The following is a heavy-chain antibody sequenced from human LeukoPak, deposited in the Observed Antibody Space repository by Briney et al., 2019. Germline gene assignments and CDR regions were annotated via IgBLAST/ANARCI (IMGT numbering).Heavy chain of an antibody. CDR2: ISNNGGST. V-gene: IGHV3-64D*09. CDR1: GFTFSSYA. Sequence: PGGSLRLSCAASGFTFSSYAMHWVRQAPGKGLEYVSAISNNGGSTYYADSVKGRFTISRDNSKNTLYLQMSSLRAEDTAVYYSVKDFEGALEPGGGAFDIWGQGTTVTVSS. J-gene: IGHJ3*02. CDR3: VKDFEGALEPGGGAFDI. D-gene: IGHD1-1*01.